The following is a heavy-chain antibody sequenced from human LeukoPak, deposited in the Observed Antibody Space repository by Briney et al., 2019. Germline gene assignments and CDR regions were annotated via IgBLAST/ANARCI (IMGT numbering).Heavy chain of an antibody. J-gene: IGHJ4*02. Sequence: ASVKVSCKVSGYTLTELSMHWVRQAPGKGLEWMGGFDPEDGETIYAQKFQGRVTMTRDTSTSTVYMELSSLRSEDTAVYYCARDLLTAPYDYWGQGTLVTVSS. D-gene: IGHD5-18*01. V-gene: IGHV1-24*01. CDR3: ARDLLTAPYDY. CDR1: GYTLTELS. CDR2: FDPEDGET.